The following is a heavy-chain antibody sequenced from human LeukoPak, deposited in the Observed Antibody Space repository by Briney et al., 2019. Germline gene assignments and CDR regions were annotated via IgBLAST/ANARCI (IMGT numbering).Heavy chain of an antibody. V-gene: IGHV3-30*03. J-gene: IGHJ4*02. D-gene: IGHD4-11*01. CDR2: ISYDGSNK. CDR3: ARDKFSNQYYFDY. CDR1: GFTFSSYG. Sequence: GGSLRLSCAASGFTFSSYGMHWVRQAPGKGLEWVAVISYDGSNKYYADSVKGRFTISRDNSKNTLYLQMNSLRAEDTAVYYCARDKFSNQYYFDYWGQGTLVTVSS.